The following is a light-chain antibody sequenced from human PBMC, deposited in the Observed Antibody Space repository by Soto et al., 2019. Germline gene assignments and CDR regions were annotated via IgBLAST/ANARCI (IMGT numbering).Light chain of an antibody. CDR3: QEYSKWPLFT. CDR1: QSVGRN. V-gene: IGKV3-15*01. CDR2: AAS. Sequence: EIVVTQSPGILSVSPGDRATLSCRASQSVGRNLAWYQQKPGQAPTLLIYAASTRATGLPARFSGSGSGTDCTLTVSSLQSEDFAVYYCQEYSKWPLFTFGPGTRVDMK. J-gene: IGKJ3*01.